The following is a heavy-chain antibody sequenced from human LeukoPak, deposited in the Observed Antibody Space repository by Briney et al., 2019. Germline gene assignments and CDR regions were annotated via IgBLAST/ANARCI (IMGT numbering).Heavy chain of an antibody. CDR1: GFTFSSYS. D-gene: IGHD4-23*01. CDR2: ISSSSRFI. V-gene: IGHV3-21*01. CDR3: ARALIDGNTPFDY. Sequence: KPGGSLRLSCAASGFTFSSYSMNWVRQAPGKGRECVSSISSSSRFIYYADSVRGRVTISRDNAKNSLYLQMNSLRAEDTAVYYCARALIDGNTPFDYWGQGTLVTVSS. J-gene: IGHJ4*02.